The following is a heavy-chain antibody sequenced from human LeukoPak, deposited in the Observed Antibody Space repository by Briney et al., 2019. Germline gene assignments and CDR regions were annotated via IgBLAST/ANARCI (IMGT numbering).Heavy chain of an antibody. CDR2: ISASDGYT. D-gene: IGHD6-13*01. CDR3: ARGAAAGTVDY. V-gene: IGHV1-18*01. CDR1: GYTFTSYG. J-gene: IGHJ4*02. Sequence: GASVKVSCKASGYTFTSYGFSWVRQAPGQGLEWMGWISASDGYTNYAQKLQDRVTMTTDTSTSTAYMELRSLRSDDTAVYYCARGAAAGTVDYWGQGTLVTVSS.